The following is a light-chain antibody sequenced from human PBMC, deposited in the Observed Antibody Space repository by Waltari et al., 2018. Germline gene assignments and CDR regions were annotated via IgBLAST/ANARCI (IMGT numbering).Light chain of an antibody. V-gene: IGKV1-39*01. CDR3: QQYSATPPT. J-gene: IGKJ1*01. CDR1: QSISSY. Sequence: DIQMTQSPSSLSASVGARVTITCRASQSISSYLNWYQQKPGKAPKLLIYAASRLQSGVPSRFSGSGSGTDFTLTISGLQAEDVAVYYCQQYSATPPTFGQGTKVEIK. CDR2: AAS.